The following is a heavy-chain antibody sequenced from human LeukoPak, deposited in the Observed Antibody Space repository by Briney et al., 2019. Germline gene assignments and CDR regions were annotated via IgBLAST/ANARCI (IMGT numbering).Heavy chain of an antibody. J-gene: IGHJ4*02. V-gene: IGHV3-30-3*01. CDR1: GFTFSSYA. CDR3: ARDGYSGYQILYYFGY. CDR2: ISYDGSNK. Sequence: GGSLRLSCAASGFTFSSYAMHWVRQAPGKGLEWVAVISYDGSNKYYADSVKGRFTISRDNSKNTLYLQMNSLRAEDTAVYYCARDGYSGYQILYYFGYWGQGTLVTVSS. D-gene: IGHD5-12*01.